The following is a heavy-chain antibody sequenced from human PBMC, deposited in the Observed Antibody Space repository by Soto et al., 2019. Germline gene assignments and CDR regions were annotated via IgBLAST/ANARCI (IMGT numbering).Heavy chain of an antibody. V-gene: IGHV1-3*01. J-gene: IGHJ4*02. CDR1: GYTFTIYA. Sequence: ASVKVSCKASGYTFTIYAMHWVRQAPGQRLEWMGWINAGNGNTKYSQKFQGRVTITRDTSASTAYMELSSLRSEDTAVYYCARESHSVYALTYWGQGSLVTVSS. CDR2: INAGNGNT. D-gene: IGHD5-12*01. CDR3: ARESHSVYALTY.